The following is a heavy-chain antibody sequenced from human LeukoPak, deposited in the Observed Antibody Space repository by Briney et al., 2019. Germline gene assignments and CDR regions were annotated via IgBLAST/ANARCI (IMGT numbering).Heavy chain of an antibody. Sequence: ASVKVSCKASGYTFTDYYMQWVRQAPGQGLEWMGWFNPNSGGTNYAQKFQGRVTMTRHTSTSTAYMELSRLRSDDTAVYYCARGGLSSTSRFIDYWGQGTLVTVSS. CDR3: ARGGLSSTSRFIDY. CDR1: GYTFTDYY. V-gene: IGHV1-2*02. D-gene: IGHD2-2*01. J-gene: IGHJ4*02. CDR2: FNPNSGGT.